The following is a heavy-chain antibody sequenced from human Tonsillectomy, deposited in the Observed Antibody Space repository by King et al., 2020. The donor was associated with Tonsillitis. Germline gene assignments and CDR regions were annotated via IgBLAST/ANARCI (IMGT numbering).Heavy chain of an antibody. CDR1: GFTFSSYA. D-gene: IGHD2-15*01. V-gene: IGHV3-30*04. CDR2: ISYDGSNK. Sequence: VQLVESGGGVVQPGRSLRLSCAASGFTFSSYAMHWVRQAPGKGLEWVAVISYDGSNKYYADSVKGRFTISRDNSKNTLYLQMNSLRADDTAVYYCASDYCSGGSCYDAFDIWGQGTMVPVSS. CDR3: ASDYCSGGSCYDAFDI. J-gene: IGHJ3*02.